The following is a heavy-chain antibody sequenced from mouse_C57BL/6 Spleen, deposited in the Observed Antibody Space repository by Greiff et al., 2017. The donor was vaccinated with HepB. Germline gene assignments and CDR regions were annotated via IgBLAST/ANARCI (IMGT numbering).Heavy chain of an antibody. CDR1: GYTFTDYE. CDR3: TVYDYDVDY. D-gene: IGHD2-4*01. J-gene: IGHJ4*01. CDR2: IDPETGGT. V-gene: IGHV1-15*01. Sequence: QVQLKQSGAELVRPGASVTLSCKASGYTFTDYEMHWVKQTPVHGLEWIGAIDPETGGTAYNQKFKGKAILTADKSSSTAYMELRSLTSEDSAVYYCTVYDYDVDYWGQGTSVTVSS.